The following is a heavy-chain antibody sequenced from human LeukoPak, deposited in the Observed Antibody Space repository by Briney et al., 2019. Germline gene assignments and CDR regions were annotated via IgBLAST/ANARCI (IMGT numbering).Heavy chain of an antibody. CDR1: GGSISSNY. Sequence: SETLSLTCTVSGGSISSNYWSWTRQPPGKGLEWIGYMYYSGSTNYNPSLKSRVTISVDTSKNQFSLKLSSVTAADTAVYYCARLGGWRYFDYWGQGTLVTVSS. CDR3: ARLGGWRYFDY. D-gene: IGHD6-19*01. CDR2: MYYSGST. V-gene: IGHV4-59*08. J-gene: IGHJ4*02.